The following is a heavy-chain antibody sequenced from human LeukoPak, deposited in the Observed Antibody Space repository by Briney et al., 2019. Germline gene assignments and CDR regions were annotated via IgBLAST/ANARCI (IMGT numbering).Heavy chain of an antibody. J-gene: IGHJ3*02. CDR3: ARDFSYYDFWSGYDAFDI. CDR1: GFTFSDYY. D-gene: IGHD3-3*01. V-gene: IGHV3-11*04. Sequence: GGSLRLSCAASGFTFSDYYMSWIRQAPGKGLEWVSYISSSGSTIYYADSVKGRFTISRDNAKNSLYLQMNSLRAEDTAVYYCARDFSYYDFWSGYDAFDIWGQGTMVTVSS. CDR2: ISSSGSTI.